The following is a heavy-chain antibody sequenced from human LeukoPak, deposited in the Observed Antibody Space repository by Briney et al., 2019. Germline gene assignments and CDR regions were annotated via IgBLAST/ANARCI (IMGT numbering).Heavy chain of an antibody. CDR1: GFTFSSYA. J-gene: IGHJ4*02. D-gene: IGHD3-10*01. CDR2: ISGSGGST. V-gene: IGHV3-23*01. Sequence: GGSLRLSCAASGFTFSSYAMSWVRQAPGKGLEWVSAISGSGGSTYYADSVKGRFTISRDNSKNTLYLQMNSLRAEDTAVYYCAKVRTLLWFGESSNFDYWGQGTLVTVSS. CDR3: AKVRTLLWFGESSNFDY.